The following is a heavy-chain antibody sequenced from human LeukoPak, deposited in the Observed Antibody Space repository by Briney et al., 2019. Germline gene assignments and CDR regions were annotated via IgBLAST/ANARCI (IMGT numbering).Heavy chain of an antibody. V-gene: IGHV3-30*18. CDR1: GFTFSSYG. CDR2: ISYDGSNK. D-gene: IGHD6-19*01. J-gene: IGHJ4*02. Sequence: GRSLRLSCAASGFTFSSYGMHWVRQAPGKGLEWVAVISYDGSNKYYADSVKGRFTISRDNSKNTLYLQMNSLRAEDTAVYYCAKLSGSSGWYGEVDYWGQGTLVTVSS. CDR3: AKLSGSSGWYGEVDY.